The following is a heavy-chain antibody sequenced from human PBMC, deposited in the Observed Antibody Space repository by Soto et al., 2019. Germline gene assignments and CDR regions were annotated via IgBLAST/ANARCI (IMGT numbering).Heavy chain of an antibody. J-gene: IGHJ4*02. CDR1: WFTFSSYG. CDR3: AKLRDFVVLPAGILDY. Sequence: GSPTLSCAASWFTFSSYGISWIRLSPGKGLEWVSVISGGGDTTYYTPSVKGRFTISRDDFRNTLYLQMNSLRTEDTAIYYCAKLRDFVVLPAGILDYWGPGTLVTVPQ. CDR2: ISGGGDTT. D-gene: IGHD2-8*01. V-gene: IGHV3-23*01.